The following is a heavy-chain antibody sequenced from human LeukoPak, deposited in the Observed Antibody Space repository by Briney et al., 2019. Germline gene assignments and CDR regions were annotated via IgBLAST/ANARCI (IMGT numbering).Heavy chain of an antibody. Sequence: GGSLRLSCAASGFTFSSYWMSWVRQAPGKGLEWVANIKQDGSEKYYVDSVKGRFTISRDNAKNSLYLQMNSLRAEDTAVYYCARGNIRRPYNWFDPWGQGTLVTVSS. D-gene: IGHD2/OR15-2a*01. CDR3: ARGNIRRPYNWFDP. CDR2: IKQDGSEK. V-gene: IGHV3-7*01. J-gene: IGHJ5*02. CDR1: GFTFSSYW.